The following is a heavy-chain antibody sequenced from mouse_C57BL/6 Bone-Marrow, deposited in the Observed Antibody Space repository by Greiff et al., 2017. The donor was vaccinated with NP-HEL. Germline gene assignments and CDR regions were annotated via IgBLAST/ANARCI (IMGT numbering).Heavy chain of an antibody. Sequence: EVKLLESGPGLVKPSQSLSLTCSVTGYSITSGYYWNWIRQFPGNKLEWMGYISYDGSNNYNPSLKNRISITRDTSKNQFFLKLNSVTTEDTATYYCARARGGYYVLDYWGQGTTLTVSS. V-gene: IGHV3-6*01. CDR2: ISYDGSN. D-gene: IGHD2-3*01. CDR1: GYSITSGYY. J-gene: IGHJ2*01. CDR3: ARARGGYYVLDY.